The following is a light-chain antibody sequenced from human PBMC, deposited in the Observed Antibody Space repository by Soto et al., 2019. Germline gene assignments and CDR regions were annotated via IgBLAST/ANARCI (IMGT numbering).Light chain of an antibody. CDR1: QGITYY. Sequence: DIQMTQSPSSLSSSLGDRVTITCRASQGITYYLAWYQQKPGKVPKLLIYAASTLQSGVPSRFSGGGSGADFTLTISSLQPEDVATYYCQNYNSAPLTLGGGTKVDIK. J-gene: IGKJ4*01. V-gene: IGKV1-27*01. CDR2: AAS. CDR3: QNYNSAPLT.